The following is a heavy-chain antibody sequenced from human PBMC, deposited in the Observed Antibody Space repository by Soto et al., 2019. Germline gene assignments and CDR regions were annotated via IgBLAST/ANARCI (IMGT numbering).Heavy chain of an antibody. CDR2: ISSSSSYI. CDR1: GFTFSSYS. Sequence: LRLSCAASGFTFSSYSMNWVRQAPGKGLEWVSSISSSSSYIYYADSVKGRFTISRDNAKNSLYLQMNSLRAEDTAVYYCARDDSLYLGYCTNGVCYGAFYGMDVWGQGTTVTVSS. CDR3: ARDDSLYLGYCTNGVCYGAFYGMDV. J-gene: IGHJ6*02. D-gene: IGHD2-8*01. V-gene: IGHV3-21*01.